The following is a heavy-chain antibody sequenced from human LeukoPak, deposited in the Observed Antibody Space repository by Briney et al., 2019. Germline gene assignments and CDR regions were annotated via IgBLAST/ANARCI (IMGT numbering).Heavy chain of an antibody. CDR3: ARDYGDTAMVRGHYFDY. CDR1: GFTFSTFA. J-gene: IGHJ4*02. Sequence: SGGSLRLSCAASGFTFSTFAMIWVRQPPGKGLEWVSSIFPSGGEIHYADSVRGRFTISRDNAKNSLYLQMNSLRAEDTAVYYCARDYGDTAMVRGHYFDYWGQGTLVTVSS. D-gene: IGHD5-18*01. V-gene: IGHV3-21*01. CDR2: IFPSGGEI.